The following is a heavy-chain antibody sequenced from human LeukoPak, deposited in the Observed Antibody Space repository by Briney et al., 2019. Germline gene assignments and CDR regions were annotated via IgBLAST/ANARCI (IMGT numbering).Heavy chain of an antibody. Sequence: GGSLRLSCAASGFTFNTYAMSGVRQAPGKGLEWVSSISGVDVTTSYAHSVKVRFTISRDNSKNTLYLQMNSLRVEDTAVYYCARGRPHGNDYWGQGTLVTVSS. CDR3: ARGRPHGNDY. CDR2: ISGVDVTT. J-gene: IGHJ4*02. CDR1: GFTFNTYA. D-gene: IGHD4-23*01. V-gene: IGHV3-23*01.